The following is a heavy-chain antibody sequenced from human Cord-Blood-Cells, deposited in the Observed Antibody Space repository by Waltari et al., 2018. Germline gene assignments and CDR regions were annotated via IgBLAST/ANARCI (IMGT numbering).Heavy chain of an antibody. CDR2: INHSGST. V-gene: IGHV4-34*01. D-gene: IGHD3-3*01. CDR3: ARVLPRYYDFWSGYNWFDP. CDR1: GGSFSGSY. J-gene: IGHJ5*02. Sequence: QVQLQQWGAGLLKPSETLSLTCAVYGGSFSGSYWSGTRKPPGRGLEWIGEINHSGSTNYNPSLKSRVTISVDTSKNQFSLKLSSVTAADTAVYYCARVLPRYYDFWSGYNWFDPWGQGTLVTVSS.